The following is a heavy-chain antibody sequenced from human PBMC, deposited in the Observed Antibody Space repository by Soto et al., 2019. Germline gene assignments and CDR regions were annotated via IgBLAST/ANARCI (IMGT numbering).Heavy chain of an antibody. V-gene: IGHV3-7*01. CDR3: ARYPDWGSLDY. D-gene: IGHD7-27*01. Sequence: EAQLVESGGGLVQPGGSLRLSCAASGFTFSSSWMSWVRQAPGKRLEWVADIKHVGSEILYVDSVKGRFTVSRDNTKNSVYLQMNSLRVEDTALYYCARYPDWGSLDYWGLGTLVTVSS. J-gene: IGHJ4*02. CDR1: GFTFSSSW. CDR2: IKHVGSEI.